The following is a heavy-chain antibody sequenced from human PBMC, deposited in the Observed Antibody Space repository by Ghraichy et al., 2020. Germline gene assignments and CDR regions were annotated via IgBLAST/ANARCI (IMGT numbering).Heavy chain of an antibody. CDR1: GGSISSSSYY. D-gene: IGHD3-22*01. Sequence: SETLSLTCTVSGGSISSSSYYWGWIRQPPGKGLEWIGSIYYSGSTYYNPSLRSRVTISVDTSKNQFSLKLSSVTAEDTAVYYCARHAPPSYYYDRSGGFDYWGPGTPVTVSS. J-gene: IGHJ4*02. CDR3: ARHAPPSYYYDRSGGFDY. V-gene: IGHV4-39*01. CDR2: IYYSGST.